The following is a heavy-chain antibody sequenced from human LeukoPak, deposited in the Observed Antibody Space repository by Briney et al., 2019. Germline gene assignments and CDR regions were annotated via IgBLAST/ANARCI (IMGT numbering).Heavy chain of an antibody. CDR3: ARHVVAGTQNWFDP. CDR2: IYYSGST. D-gene: IGHD6-19*01. J-gene: IGHJ5*02. Sequence: PSETLSLTCTVSGGSISSSSYYWGWIRQPPGKGLEWIGSIYYSGSTYYNPSLKSRVTISVDTSKNQFSLKLSSVTAADTAVYYCARHVVAGTQNWFDPWGQGTLVTVSS. V-gene: IGHV4-39*01. CDR1: GGSISSSSYY.